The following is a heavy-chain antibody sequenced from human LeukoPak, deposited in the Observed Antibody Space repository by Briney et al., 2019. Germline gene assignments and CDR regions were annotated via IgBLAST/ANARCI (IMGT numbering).Heavy chain of an antibody. CDR2: INPNGGST. V-gene: IGHV1-46*01. CDR1: GYIFTSYF. CDR3: ARGFRHGRGDY. J-gene: IGHJ4*02. D-gene: IGHD5-24*01. Sequence: GASVPVSCMASGYIFTSYFIHWLRQAPGQGLEGMGIINPNGGSTTYAQRFQDKVHITRDTSTSTAYMELSSLRSEGTAVYYCARGFRHGRGDYWGEGTLDSVST.